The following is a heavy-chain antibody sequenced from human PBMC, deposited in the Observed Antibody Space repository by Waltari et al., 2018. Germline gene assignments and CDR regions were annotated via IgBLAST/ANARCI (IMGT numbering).Heavy chain of an antibody. D-gene: IGHD1-26*01. Sequence: EVRLVESGGGLVQPGGSLTLSCAASGFPFCHYGMSWVRQAPGKGLECVSTISGSGGTTFYADSVKGRFTMSKDNSKNTLFLQMNSLRFDDTAEYYCAKSTGSYYEVFDYWGRGTLVTVSS. J-gene: IGHJ4*02. V-gene: IGHV3-23*04. CDR1: GFPFCHYG. CDR2: ISGSGGTT. CDR3: AKSTGSYYEVFDY.